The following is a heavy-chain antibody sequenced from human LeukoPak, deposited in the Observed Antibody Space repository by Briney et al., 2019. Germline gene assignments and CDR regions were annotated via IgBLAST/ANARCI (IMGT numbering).Heavy chain of an antibody. CDR1: GGSISSYY. CDR3: ARHVRKRGIAVAGTPGWFDP. D-gene: IGHD6-19*01. J-gene: IGHJ5*02. V-gene: IGHV4-59*08. CDR2: THYSGST. Sequence: SETLSLTCTVSGGSISSYYWSWLRQPPGKGLEYIGYTHYSGSTNYNPSLKSRVTISVDTSKNQFSLKLSSVTAADTAVYYCARHVRKRGIAVAGTPGWFDPWGQGTLVTVSS.